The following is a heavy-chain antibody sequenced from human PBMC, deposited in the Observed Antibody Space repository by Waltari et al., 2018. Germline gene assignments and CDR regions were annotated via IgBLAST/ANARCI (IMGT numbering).Heavy chain of an antibody. CDR3: ARPPRARSSDY. D-gene: IGHD6-6*01. J-gene: IGHJ4*02. CDR2: ISYDGSNK. CDR1: GFTFRSYA. V-gene: IGHV3-30-3*01. Sequence: QVQLVESGGGVVQPGRSLRLSCAASGFTFRSYAMPWVRQAPGKGLEWVAVISYDGSNKYYADSVKGRFTISRDNSKNTLYLQMNSLRAEDTAVYYCARPPRARSSDYWGQGTLVTVSS.